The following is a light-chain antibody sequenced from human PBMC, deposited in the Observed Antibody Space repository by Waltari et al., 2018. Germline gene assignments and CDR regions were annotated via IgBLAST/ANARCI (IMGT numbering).Light chain of an antibody. Sequence: AIRITQSPSSRSASTGDRVTITCRARQGISSYLAWYQQKPGKAPKLLIYAASTLQSGVPSRFSGSGSGTDFTLTISCLQSEDFATYYCQQYYSYQWTFGQGTKVEIK. V-gene: IGKV1-8*01. CDR2: AAS. CDR3: QQYYSYQWT. CDR1: QGISSY. J-gene: IGKJ1*01.